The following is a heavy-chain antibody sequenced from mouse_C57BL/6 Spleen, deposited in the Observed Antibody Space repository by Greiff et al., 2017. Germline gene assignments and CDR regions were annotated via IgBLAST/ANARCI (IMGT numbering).Heavy chain of an antibody. CDR3: ARGGGTAQSAFGY. J-gene: IGHJ2*01. Sequence: QVQLQQPGAELVMPGASVKLSCKASGYTFTSYWMHWVKQRPGQGLEWIGEIDPSDSYTNYNQKFKGKSTLTVDKSSSTAYMQLSSLTSEDSAVYYCARGGGTAQSAFGYWGQGTTLTVSS. CDR1: GYTFTSYW. CDR2: IDPSDSYT. D-gene: IGHD3-2*02. V-gene: IGHV1-69*01.